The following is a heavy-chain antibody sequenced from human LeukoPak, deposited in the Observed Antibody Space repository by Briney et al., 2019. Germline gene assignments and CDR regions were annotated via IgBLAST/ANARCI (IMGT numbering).Heavy chain of an antibody. Sequence: GGSLRLSCAASGFTFSSYGMHWVRQAPGKGLEWVAVIWCDGSNKYYADSVKGRFTISRDNSKNTLYLQMNSLRAEDTAVYYCARDRWDGYDDLLDYWGQGTLVTVSS. D-gene: IGHD5-12*01. CDR3: ARDRWDGYDDLLDY. V-gene: IGHV3-33*01. CDR1: GFTFSSYG. J-gene: IGHJ4*02. CDR2: IWCDGSNK.